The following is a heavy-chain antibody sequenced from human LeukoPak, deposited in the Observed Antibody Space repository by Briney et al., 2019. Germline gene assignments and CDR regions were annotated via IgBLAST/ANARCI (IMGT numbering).Heavy chain of an antibody. D-gene: IGHD2-15*01. J-gene: IGHJ4*02. CDR3: ARGAGYCSGCSCYSFDY. V-gene: IGHV4-59*01. Sequence: CLWIRQPPGKGLEWIGYIYYSGSTNYNPSLKSRVTISVDTSKNQFSLKLSSVTAADTAVYYCARGAGYCSGCSCYSFDYWGQGTLVTVSS. CDR2: IYYSGST.